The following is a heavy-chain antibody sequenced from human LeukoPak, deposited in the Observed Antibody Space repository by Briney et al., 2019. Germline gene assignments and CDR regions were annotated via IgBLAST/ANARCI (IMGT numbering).Heavy chain of an antibody. CDR2: IYYSGST. V-gene: IGHV4-59*01. J-gene: IGHJ4*02. Sequence: SETLSLTCTVSGGSFSSYYWSWIRQPPGKGLEWIGYIYYSGSTNYSPSLKSRVAISVDTSNNQFSLKLSSVTAADTAVYYCARDSSGYRRGSFDYWGQGTLVTVSS. CDR1: GGSFSSYY. CDR3: ARDSSGYRRGSFDY. D-gene: IGHD3-22*01.